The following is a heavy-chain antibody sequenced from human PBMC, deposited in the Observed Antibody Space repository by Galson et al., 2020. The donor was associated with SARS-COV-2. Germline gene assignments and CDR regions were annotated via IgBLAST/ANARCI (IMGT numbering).Heavy chain of an antibody. D-gene: IGHD2-21*02. CDR3: ASSYCGGDCYSQDFDD. Sequence: ASETLSLTCTVSGGSISSGGYYWSWIRQHPGKGLEWIGYIYYSGSTYYNPSRKSRVTISVDTSKNQFSLKLSSVTAADTAVYYCASSYCGGDCYSQDFDDWGQGTLVTVSS. J-gene: IGHJ4*02. CDR1: GGSISSGGYY. V-gene: IGHV4-31*03. CDR2: IYYSGST.